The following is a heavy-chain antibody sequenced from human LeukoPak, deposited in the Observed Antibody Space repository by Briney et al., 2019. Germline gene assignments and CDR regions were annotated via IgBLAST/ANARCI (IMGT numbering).Heavy chain of an antibody. D-gene: IGHD4-17*01. V-gene: IGHV1-46*01. J-gene: IGHJ4*02. Sequence: GASVKVSCRASGYTFTSYYMHWVRQAPGQGLEWMGIISPSGGSTSYAQKFQGRVTMTRDTSTSTVYMELSSLRSEDTAVYYCARDETTVTTSLGYWGQGTLVTVSS. CDR2: ISPSGGST. CDR3: ARDETTVTTSLGY. CDR1: GYTFTSYY.